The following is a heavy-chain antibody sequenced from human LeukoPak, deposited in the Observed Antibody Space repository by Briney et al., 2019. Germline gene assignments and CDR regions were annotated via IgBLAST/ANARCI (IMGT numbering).Heavy chain of an antibody. Sequence: SQTLSLTCAISGDSVSSYSAAWNWIRQSTSRGLEWRGRTYYRSKWFNDYAVSVKSRITVNPDTSKNQFSLQLNSVTPEDTAVYFCARDSGMGLDAFDIWGQGTMVTVSS. CDR1: GDSVSSYSAA. V-gene: IGHV6-1*01. D-gene: IGHD3-10*01. CDR2: TYYRSKWFN. J-gene: IGHJ3*02. CDR3: ARDSGMGLDAFDI.